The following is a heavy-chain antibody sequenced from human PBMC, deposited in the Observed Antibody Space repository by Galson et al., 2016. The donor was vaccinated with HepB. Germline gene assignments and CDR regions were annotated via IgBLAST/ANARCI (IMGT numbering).Heavy chain of an antibody. D-gene: IGHD4-23*01. V-gene: IGHV3-23*01. CDR2: ITGSGSST. J-gene: IGHJ4*02. CDR1: GFTLSSYD. CDR3: VREVYGGALDY. Sequence: SLRLSCAASGFTLSSYDISWVRQAPGKGPEWVSAITGSGSSTYYADSVEGRFTVSRDTSKNMLYLQMNSLRAEDTAIYYCVREVYGGALDYWGQGTLVSVSS.